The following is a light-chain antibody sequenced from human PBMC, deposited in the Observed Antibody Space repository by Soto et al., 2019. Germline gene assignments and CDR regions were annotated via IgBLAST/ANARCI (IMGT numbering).Light chain of an antibody. CDR3: QQGYNTPRT. J-gene: IGKJ1*01. V-gene: IGKV1-39*01. CDR1: QSISKF. Sequence: IQLTQSPSSVSASVGNRLTITCRASQSISKFLNWYQQRPGQAPKLLISSSSNVQSGVPSRFSGRGSGTDFTPTISGLKHEDAASYCCQQGYNTPRTFGQGTKVDI. CDR2: SSS.